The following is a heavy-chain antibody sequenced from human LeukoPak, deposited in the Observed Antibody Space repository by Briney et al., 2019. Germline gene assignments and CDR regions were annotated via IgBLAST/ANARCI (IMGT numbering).Heavy chain of an antibody. D-gene: IGHD3-3*01. J-gene: IGHJ6*03. CDR2: ISAYNGNT. Sequence: ASVKVSCKASGYTFTSYGISWVRQAPGQGLEWMGWISAYNGNTNYAQKLQGRVTMTTDTSTSTAYMELRSLRSDDTAVYYCARGYYDFWSAYYGGYYYYYMDVWGKGTTVTVSS. V-gene: IGHV1-18*01. CDR3: ARGYYDFWSAYYGGYYYYYMDV. CDR1: GYTFTSYG.